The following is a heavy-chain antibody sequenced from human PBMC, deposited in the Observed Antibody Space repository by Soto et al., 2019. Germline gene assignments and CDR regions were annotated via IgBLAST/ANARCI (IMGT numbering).Heavy chain of an antibody. D-gene: IGHD3-16*01. Sequence: QPRLEQWGAGQLKSSETLSLTCAVSFTYFTDYLWAWVRQSPGRGLEWLGEVSHCGRANHNASLKGRVTVSADATKRQFYLQLATVSAADSAVYYCVILGGRTHCDKNACSWNGLDPWSRGTPVSVSP. CDR2: VSHCGRA. V-gene: IGHV4-34*06. J-gene: IGHJ5*02. CDR1: FTYFTDYL. CDR3: VILGGRTHCDKNACSWNGLDP.